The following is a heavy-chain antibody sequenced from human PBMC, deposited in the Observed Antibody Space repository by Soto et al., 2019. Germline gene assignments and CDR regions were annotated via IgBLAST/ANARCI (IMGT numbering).Heavy chain of an antibody. CDR2: IFYSGTT. CDR1: GGSISNDGYY. Sequence: QVQLQESGPGLVKPSQTLSLICTVSGGSISNDGYYWSWIRQHPGKGLEWIGYIFYSGTTYYNPSLKSRITMSVDTSKNQFSLKLHSLTAADTAVYYCVGDHVVTAHYSGMDVWGQGTTVTISS. CDR3: VGDHVVTAHYSGMDV. V-gene: IGHV4-31*03. D-gene: IGHD2-15*01. J-gene: IGHJ6*02.